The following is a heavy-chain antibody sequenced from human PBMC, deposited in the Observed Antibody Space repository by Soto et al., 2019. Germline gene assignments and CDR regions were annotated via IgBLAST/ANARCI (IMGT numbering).Heavy chain of an antibody. D-gene: IGHD3-3*01. CDR3: ASRITIFGVVINPYYYYGMDV. J-gene: IGHJ6*02. CDR1: GGTFSSYA. V-gene: IGHV1-69*13. CDR2: IIPIFGTA. Sequence: GASVKVSCKASGGTFSSYAISWVRQAPGQGLGWMGGIIPIFGTANYAQKFQGRVTITADESTSTAYMELSSLRSEDTAVYYCASRITIFGVVINPYYYYGMDVWGQGTTVTVSS.